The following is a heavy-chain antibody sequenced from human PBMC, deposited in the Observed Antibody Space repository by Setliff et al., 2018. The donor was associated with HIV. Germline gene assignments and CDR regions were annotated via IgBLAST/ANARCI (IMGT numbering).Heavy chain of an antibody. CDR2: IDYSGSS. V-gene: IGHV4-39*02. CDR3: ARELGASPHDVFDI. CDR1: GGSISSSNYY. Sequence: SETLSLTCTVSGGSISSSNYYWGWIRQPPGKELEWIGSIDYSGSSHYNPSLKSRVTISVDTSKNQFSLKLSYVTAADTAVYYCARELGASPHDVFDIWGQGTMVTVSS. J-gene: IGHJ3*02. D-gene: IGHD3-16*01.